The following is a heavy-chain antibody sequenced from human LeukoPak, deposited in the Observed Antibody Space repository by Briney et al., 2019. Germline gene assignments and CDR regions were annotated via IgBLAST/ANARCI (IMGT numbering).Heavy chain of an antibody. Sequence: ASVKVSCKASGYTFTSYAMHWVRQAPGQRLEWMGWINAGNGNTKYSQEFQGRVTITRDTSASTAYMELSSLRSEDMAVYYYARDVEYYDSSGYYPHYYFDYWGQGTLVTVSS. CDR1: GYTFTSYA. D-gene: IGHD3-22*01. CDR3: ARDVEYYDSSGYYPHYYFDY. V-gene: IGHV1-3*03. CDR2: INAGNGNT. J-gene: IGHJ4*02.